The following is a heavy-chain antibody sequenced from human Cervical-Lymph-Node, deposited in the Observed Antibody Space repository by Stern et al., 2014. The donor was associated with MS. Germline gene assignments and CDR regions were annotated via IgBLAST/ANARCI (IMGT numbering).Heavy chain of an antibody. J-gene: IGHJ6*02. CDR1: GGTFSSYA. CDR3: ARDSQYYYGMDV. Sequence: VQLLESGAEVKKPGSSVKVSCKASGGTFSSYAISWVRQAPGQGLEWMRGIITIFGTENYAQKFQGRVTITADESTSTAYMELSSLRSEDTAVYYCARDSQYYYGMDVWGQGTTVTVSS. CDR2: IITIFGTE. V-gene: IGHV1-69*01.